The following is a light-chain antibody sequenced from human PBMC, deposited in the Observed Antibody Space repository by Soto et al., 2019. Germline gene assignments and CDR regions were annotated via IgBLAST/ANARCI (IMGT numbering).Light chain of an antibody. J-gene: IGLJ2*01. Sequence: QSVLTQPPSVSGAPGQRVTISCTGSSSNIGARYDVHWYQQLPGTAPKLLIYGNNNRPSGVPDRFSGSKSGTSASLAITGLRAEDEADYYCQSYDSSLSGSVFGGGTKVTVL. CDR3: QSYDSSLSGSV. V-gene: IGLV1-40*01. CDR2: GNN. CDR1: SSNIGARYD.